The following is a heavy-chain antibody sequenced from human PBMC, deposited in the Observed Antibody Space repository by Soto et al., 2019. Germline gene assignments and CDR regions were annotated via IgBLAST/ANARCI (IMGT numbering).Heavy chain of an antibody. Sequence: SETLSLTCAVSGNSISSSNWWSWVRQPPGKGLDWIGEIPHTGSTNYNPSLKSRVTISVDKSKNQFSLTLSSVTAADTAVYYCARDVAYFYDYRESGNFHLWVQGTL. J-gene: IGHJ4*02. V-gene: IGHV4-4*02. D-gene: IGHD3-22*01. CDR1: GNSISSSNW. CDR2: IPHTGST. CDR3: ARDVAYFYDYRESGNFHL.